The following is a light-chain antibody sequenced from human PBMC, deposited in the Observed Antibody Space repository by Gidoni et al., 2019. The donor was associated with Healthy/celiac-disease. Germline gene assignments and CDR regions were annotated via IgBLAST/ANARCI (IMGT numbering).Light chain of an antibody. CDR2: DAS. CDR1: QSISSW. CDR3: QQYQWT. V-gene: IGKV1-5*01. J-gene: IGKJ1*01. Sequence: DIQMTQSPSTLSASVGDRVNITCRASQSISSWLAWYQQKPGTAPQLLIYDASSLESGVPSRFSCSGSGTEFTLTISSLQPDDFATYYCQQYQWTFGQGTKVEIK.